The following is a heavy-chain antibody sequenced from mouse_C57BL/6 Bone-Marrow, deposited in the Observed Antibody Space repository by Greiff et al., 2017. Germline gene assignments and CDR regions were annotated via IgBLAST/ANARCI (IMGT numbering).Heavy chain of an antibody. CDR2: IYPGSGST. J-gene: IGHJ3*01. D-gene: IGHD1-1*01. Sequence: QVQLQQPGAELVKPGASVKMSCKASGYTFTSYWINWVQQRPGQGLEWIGDIYPGSGSTYYNEKFKSQATLTVDTSSSTAYMQLSSLTSEDSAVXYCATYYYGSSPFAYWGQGTLVTVSA. V-gene: IGHV1-55*01. CDR1: GYTFTSYW. CDR3: ATYYYGSSPFAY.